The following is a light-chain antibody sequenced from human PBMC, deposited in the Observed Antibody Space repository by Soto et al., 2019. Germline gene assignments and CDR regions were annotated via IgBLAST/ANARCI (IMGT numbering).Light chain of an antibody. V-gene: IGKV3-15*01. CDR3: QQYNKWIT. J-gene: IGKJ5*01. CDR2: AAS. CDR1: QSISIN. Sequence: IVMTQSPATLSVSAGEGAILSCRASQSISINLAWYQQKPGQAPRLLIYAASNRATGVPARFSGSWSGTEFTLTISSLQSEDFAVYYCQQYNKWITFGQGTRLEI.